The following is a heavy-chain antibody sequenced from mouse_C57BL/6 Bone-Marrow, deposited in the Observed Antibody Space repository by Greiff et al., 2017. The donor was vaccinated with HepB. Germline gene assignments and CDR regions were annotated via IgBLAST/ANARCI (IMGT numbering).Heavy chain of an antibody. CDR2: IYPRSGNT. CDR3: ARSKGWLLPYFDY. Sequence: VKLVESGAELARPGASVKLSCKASGYTFTSYGISWVKQRTGQGLEWIGEIYPRSGNTYYNEKFKGKATLTADKSSSTAYMELRSLTSEDSAVYFCARSKGWLLPYFDYWGQGTTLTVSS. D-gene: IGHD2-3*01. CDR1: GYTFTSYG. J-gene: IGHJ2*01. V-gene: IGHV1-81*01.